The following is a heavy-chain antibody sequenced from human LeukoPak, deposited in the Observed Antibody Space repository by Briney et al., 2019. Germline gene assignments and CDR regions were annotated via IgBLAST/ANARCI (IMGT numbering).Heavy chain of an antibody. V-gene: IGHV1-69*13. CDR1: GGTVSSYA. D-gene: IGHD6-13*01. Sequence: GASVKVSCKASGGTVSSYAISWVRQAPGQGLEWMGGIIPIFGTANYAQKFQGRVTITADESTSTAYMELSSLRSEDTAVYYCARGRLIAAAGTSFDYWGQGTLVTVSS. J-gene: IGHJ4*02. CDR2: IIPIFGTA. CDR3: ARGRLIAAAGTSFDY.